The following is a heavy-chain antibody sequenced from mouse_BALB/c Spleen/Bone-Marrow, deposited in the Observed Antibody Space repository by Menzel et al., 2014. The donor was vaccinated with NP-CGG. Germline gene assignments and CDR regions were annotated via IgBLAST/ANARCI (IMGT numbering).Heavy chain of an antibody. D-gene: IGHD1-1*01. J-gene: IGHJ2*01. CDR2: IYPSDSYT. Sequence: VQLQQSGTDLVRPGASVKLSCKASGYTFTSYWINWVKQRPGQGLEWIGNIYPSDSYTNYNQKFKDKATLTADKSSSTAYMQLSSLTSEDSAVYYCARIYYYGRDYWGQGTTLTVSS. CDR3: ARIYYYGRDY. V-gene: IGHV1-69*02. CDR1: GYTFTSYW.